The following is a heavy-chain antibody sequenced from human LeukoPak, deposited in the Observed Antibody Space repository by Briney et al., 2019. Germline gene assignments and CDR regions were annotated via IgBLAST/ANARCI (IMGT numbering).Heavy chain of an antibody. Sequence: GGSLRLSCAASGFTFSSYAMSWVRQAPGKGLEWVSGISGSGGKTYFADSVKGRFTISRDNSKSKVYLQMNGLRGEDTAVCYCAKDLCGDCYPYYYAMDVWGQGTTVTVSS. J-gene: IGHJ6*02. CDR1: GFTFSSYA. CDR3: AKDLCGDCYPYYYAMDV. D-gene: IGHD2-21*02. CDR2: ISGSGGKT. V-gene: IGHV3-23*01.